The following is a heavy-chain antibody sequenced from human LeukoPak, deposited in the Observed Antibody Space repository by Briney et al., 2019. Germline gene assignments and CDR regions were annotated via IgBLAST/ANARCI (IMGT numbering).Heavy chain of an antibody. Sequence: ASVKVSCKASGGTFSSYAISWVRQAPGQGLEWMGWINPNSGGTNYAQKFQGRVTMTRDTSISTAYMELSRLRSDDTAVYYCAREGGLVGAARHDAFDIWGQGTMVTVSS. CDR2: INPNSGGT. V-gene: IGHV1-2*02. D-gene: IGHD6-6*01. CDR1: GGTFSSYA. J-gene: IGHJ3*02. CDR3: AREGGLVGAARHDAFDI.